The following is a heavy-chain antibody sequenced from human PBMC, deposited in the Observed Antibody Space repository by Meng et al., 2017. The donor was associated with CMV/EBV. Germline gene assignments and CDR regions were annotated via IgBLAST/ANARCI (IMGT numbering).Heavy chain of an antibody. Sequence: GESLKISCKASGYNFSSYWIGWVRQMPGKGLEWMGIIYPSDSDARYSPSFQGQVTISVDKSINTAYLQWGSLKASDTAIYYCARYMGYGDSRGFYGRGDHWGQGTPVTVSS. V-gene: IGHV5-51*01. CDR3: ARYMGYGDSRGFYGRGDH. CDR1: GYNFSSYW. D-gene: IGHD3-22*01. CDR2: IYPSDSDA. J-gene: IGHJ4*01.